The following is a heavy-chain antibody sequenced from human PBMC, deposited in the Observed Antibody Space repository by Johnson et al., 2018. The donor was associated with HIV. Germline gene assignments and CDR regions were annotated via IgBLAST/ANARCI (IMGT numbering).Heavy chain of an antibody. CDR2: IKQDGSEK. CDR3: ARESTPWGGSCYGNPLDAFDS. V-gene: IGHV3-7*01. D-gene: IGHD2-15*01. Sequence: VQLVESGGGLVQPGGSLRLSSAASGFIVSNNYMSCVRQAPGKGLEWVANIKQDGSEKYYVDSVKGRFTISRDNAKKSLYLEMTILRVDDTAVYYCARESTPWGGSCYGNPLDAFDSWGEGTMVTVSS. J-gene: IGHJ3*02. CDR1: GFIVSNNY.